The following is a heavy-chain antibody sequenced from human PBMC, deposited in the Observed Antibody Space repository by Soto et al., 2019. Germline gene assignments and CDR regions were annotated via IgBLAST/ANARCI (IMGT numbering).Heavy chain of an antibody. Sequence: GASVKVSCKASGGTFSNYVISWVRQAPGQGLEWVGGIIVVFGTGNSAQKFQGRVTITADKSTSTAYMELSSLGSEDTAVYYCARGVGAIHYYGMDVWGQGTTVTVSS. CDR3: ARGVGAIHYYGMDV. CDR2: IIVVFGTG. J-gene: IGHJ6*02. CDR1: GGTFSNYV. D-gene: IGHD1-26*01. V-gene: IGHV1-69*06.